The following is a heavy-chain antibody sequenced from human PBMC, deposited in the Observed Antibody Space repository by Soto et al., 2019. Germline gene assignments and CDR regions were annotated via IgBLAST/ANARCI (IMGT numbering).Heavy chain of an antibody. V-gene: IGHV3-30-3*02. CDR2: ISYDGSNK. Sequence: AGGSLRLSCAASGFTFSSYAMHWVRQAPGKGLEWVAVISYDGSNKYYADSVKGRFTISRDNSKNTLYLQMNSPRAEDTAVYYCAKPLHYIAAAGLFDYWGQGTLVTVSS. CDR1: GFTFSSYA. J-gene: IGHJ4*02. D-gene: IGHD6-13*01. CDR3: AKPLHYIAAAGLFDY.